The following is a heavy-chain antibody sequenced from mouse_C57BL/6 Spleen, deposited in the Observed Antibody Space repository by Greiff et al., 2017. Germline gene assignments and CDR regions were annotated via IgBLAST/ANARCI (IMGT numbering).Heavy chain of an antibody. V-gene: IGHV1-81*01. J-gene: IGHJ3*01. CDR2: IYPRSGNT. Sequence: QVQLKQSGAELARPGASVKLSCKASGYTFTSYGISWVKQRTGQGLEWIGEIYPRSGNTYYNEKFKGKATLTADKSSSTAYMELRSLTSEDSAVYFCASAIYDGLQRFAYWGQGTLVTVSA. CDR1: GYTFTSYG. CDR3: ASAIYDGLQRFAY. D-gene: IGHD2-3*01.